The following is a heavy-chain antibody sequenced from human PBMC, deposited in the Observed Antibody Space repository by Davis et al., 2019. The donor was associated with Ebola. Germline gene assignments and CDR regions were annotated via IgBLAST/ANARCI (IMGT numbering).Heavy chain of an antibody. V-gene: IGHV5-51*01. J-gene: IGHJ4*02. CDR1: GYIFTNYW. Sequence: KVSCKGSGYIFTNYWIGWVRQMPGKGLEWMGIIYPDDSEARYSPSFQGQVTMSVDKSISTAYLQWSSLKASDTAMYFCARIPQFQGGYENYFDCWGQGTLVTVSS. D-gene: IGHD5-12*01. CDR3: ARIPQFQGGYENYFDC. CDR2: IYPDDSEA.